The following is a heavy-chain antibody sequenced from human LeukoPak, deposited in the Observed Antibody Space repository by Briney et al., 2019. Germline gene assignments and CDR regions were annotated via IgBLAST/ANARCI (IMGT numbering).Heavy chain of an antibody. J-gene: IGHJ3*02. Sequence: SETLSLTCSLSGDSITGYYWGWIREPPGGGLEWIVNIYYTGNTYYDSSLKSRVTISLDTSKYQFSLKVISMTAADTAGYYCTKSDGYGLIRICGRGTMVTVSS. CDR1: GDSITGYY. CDR2: IYYTGNT. D-gene: IGHD3-10*01. V-gene: IGHV4-39*07. CDR3: TKSDGYGLIRI.